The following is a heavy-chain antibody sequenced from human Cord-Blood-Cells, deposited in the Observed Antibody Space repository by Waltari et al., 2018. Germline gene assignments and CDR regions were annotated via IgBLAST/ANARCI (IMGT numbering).Heavy chain of an antibody. D-gene: IGHD6-13*01. J-gene: IGHJ3*02. CDR1: RGSISSSSYY. Sequence: QLQLQESGPGLVTPSETLSFTCTVSRGSISSSSYYWRWIRHPPGKGLEWIGSIYYSGSTYYNPSLKSRVTISVDTSKNQFSLKLSSVTAADTAVYYCARGIAAAGTPGTNAFDIWGQGTMVTVSS. CDR2: IYYSGST. V-gene: IGHV4-39*01. CDR3: ARGIAAAGTPGTNAFDI.